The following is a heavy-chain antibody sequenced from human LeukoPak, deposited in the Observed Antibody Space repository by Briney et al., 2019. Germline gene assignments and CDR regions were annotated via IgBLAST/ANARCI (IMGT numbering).Heavy chain of an antibody. J-gene: IGHJ4*02. V-gene: IGHV1-69*05. CDR3: ARGIAVAGTYDC. D-gene: IGHD6-19*01. CDR2: IIPIFGTA. Sequence: SVKVSCKASGGTFSSYAISWVRQAPGQGLEWTGGIIPIFGTANYAQKFQGRVTITTDESTSTAYMELSSLRSEDTAVYYCARGIAVAGTYDCWGQGTLVTVSS. CDR1: GGTFSSYA.